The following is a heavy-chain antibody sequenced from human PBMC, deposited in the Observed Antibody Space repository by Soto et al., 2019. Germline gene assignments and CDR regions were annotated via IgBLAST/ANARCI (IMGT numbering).Heavy chain of an antibody. CDR3: ARDSYGSGGDWFDP. V-gene: IGHV1-69*08. CDR2: IIPILGIA. J-gene: IGHJ5*02. D-gene: IGHD3-10*01. CDR1: GGTFSSYT. Sequence: QVQLVQSGAEVKKPGSSVKVSCKASGGTFSSYTISWVRQAPGQGLEWMGRIIPILGIANYAQKFQGRVTITADKSTSTVYMELSSLRPEDTAVYYCARDSYGSGGDWFDPWGQGTLVTVSS.